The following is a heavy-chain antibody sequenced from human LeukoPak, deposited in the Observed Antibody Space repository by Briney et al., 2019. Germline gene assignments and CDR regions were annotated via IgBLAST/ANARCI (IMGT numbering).Heavy chain of an antibody. D-gene: IGHD2-2*01. CDR3: TRWDCTTTGCYPFDY. J-gene: IGHJ4*02. CDR2: IRDKANSYAT. Sequence: GGSLRLSSAASGFTFSGSAIHWVRQASGKGLEWVGRIRDKANSYATAYIASVKGRFTISRDDSKNTAYLQMSSLKTEDTAVYYCTRWDCTTTGCYPFDYWGQGTLVTVSS. CDR1: GFTFSGSA. V-gene: IGHV3-73*01.